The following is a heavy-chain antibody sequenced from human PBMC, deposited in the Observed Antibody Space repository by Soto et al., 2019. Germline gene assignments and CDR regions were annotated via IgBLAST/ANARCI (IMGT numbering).Heavy chain of an antibody. D-gene: IGHD5-12*01. Sequence: QVQLQESGPGLVKPSETLSLTCTVSGGSVSSGSYYWSWIRQPPGKGLEWIGYIYYSGSTNYNPSLKSRVTISVDTSKNQFSLKLSSVTAADTAVYYCASSPGRAGYRSWGQGTLVTVSS. CDR1: GGSVSSGSYY. CDR3: ASSPGRAGYRS. CDR2: IYYSGST. J-gene: IGHJ4*02. V-gene: IGHV4-61*01.